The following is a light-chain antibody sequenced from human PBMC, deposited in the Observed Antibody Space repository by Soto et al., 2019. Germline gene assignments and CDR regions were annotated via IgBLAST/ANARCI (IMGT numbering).Light chain of an antibody. J-gene: IGKJ4*01. V-gene: IGKV3-11*01. CDR2: DAS. CDR1: QSVSNF. Sequence: EIVLTQSPATLSLSPGERATLSCRASQSVSNFLAWYQQKPGQAPRLLIYDASTRATGIPARFSGSGSGTDFALTISSLEPEDNAVYYCQQRRTWPPLTFCGGTKVEIK. CDR3: QQRRTWPPLT.